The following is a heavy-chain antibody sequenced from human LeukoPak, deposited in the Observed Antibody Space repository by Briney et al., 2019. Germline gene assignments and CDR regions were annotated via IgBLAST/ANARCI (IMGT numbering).Heavy chain of an antibody. CDR1: GFTFSSYS. V-gene: IGHV3-21*01. D-gene: IGHD6-6*01. Sequence: GGSLRLSCAASGFTFSSYSMNWVRQAPGKGLEWVSSISSSSSYIYYADSVKGRFTISRDNAKNSLYLQMNSLRAEDMAVYYCARDSRVIAARALDYWGQGTLVTVSS. CDR3: ARDSRVIAARALDY. J-gene: IGHJ4*02. CDR2: ISSSSSYI.